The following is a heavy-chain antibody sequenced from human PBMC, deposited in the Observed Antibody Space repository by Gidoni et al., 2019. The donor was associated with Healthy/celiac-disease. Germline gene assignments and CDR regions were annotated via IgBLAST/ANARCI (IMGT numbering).Heavy chain of an antibody. Sequence: EVQLVESGGGLVQPGRSPRLHCEDSGSTFVDYAMHWGRQAPGKGLEWVSGISWNSGSIGYADSVKGRFTISRDNAKNSLYLQMNSLRAEDTALYYCAKEDSNYGGGYFDLWGRGTLVTVSS. CDR1: GSTFVDYA. D-gene: IGHD4-4*01. J-gene: IGHJ2*01. CDR2: ISWNSGSI. CDR3: AKEDSNYGGGYFDL. V-gene: IGHV3-9*01.